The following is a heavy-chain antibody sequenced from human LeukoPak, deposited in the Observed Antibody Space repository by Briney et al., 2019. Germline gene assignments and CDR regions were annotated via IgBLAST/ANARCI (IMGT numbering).Heavy chain of an antibody. D-gene: IGHD2-8*02. CDR1: GVTSSSYG. Sequence: GRSLRLSCAASGVTSSSYGMQWVRQAPGKGREWVGVIWYGGSNKYYPDSVKGRFTISRDNSKDTLYLQMNSLRAQGTAVLYCARAGGWDCTVDGDVLWGQGTLVTVSS. V-gene: IGHV3-33*01. CDR2: IWYGGSNK. J-gene: IGHJ4*02. CDR3: ARAGGWDCTVDGDVL.